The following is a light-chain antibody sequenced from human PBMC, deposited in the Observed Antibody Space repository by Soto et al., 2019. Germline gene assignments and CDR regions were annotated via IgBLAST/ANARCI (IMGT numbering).Light chain of an antibody. V-gene: IGLV2-14*01. Sequence: QSALTQPASVSGSPGQSITISCTGTSSDVGGYKYVSWYQQHPGKAPKLMIYEVSNRPSGVPNRFSGSKSGNTASLTISGLQAEDEADYYCSSYTSSNSSWVFGGGTKLTVL. J-gene: IGLJ3*02. CDR1: SSDVGGYKY. CDR3: SSYTSSNSSWV. CDR2: EVS.